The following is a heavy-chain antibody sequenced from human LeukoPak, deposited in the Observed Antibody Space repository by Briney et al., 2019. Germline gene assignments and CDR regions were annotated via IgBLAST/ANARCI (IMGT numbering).Heavy chain of an antibody. J-gene: IGHJ4*02. CDR3: ARESRRDGYKFDY. CDR2: IYNSGNT. Sequence: SETLSLTCTVSGGSISSYYWSWIRQPPGKGLEWIGYIYNSGNTNYNPSLRRRLTISVATSKNQFSLKRSSVTAADTAVYYCARESRRDGYKFDYWGQGTLVTVSS. D-gene: IGHD5-24*01. CDR1: GGSISSYY. V-gene: IGHV4-59*01.